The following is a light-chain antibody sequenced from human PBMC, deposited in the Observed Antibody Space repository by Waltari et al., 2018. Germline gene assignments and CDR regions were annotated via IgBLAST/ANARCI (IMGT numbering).Light chain of an antibody. CDR2: THK. CDR1: SSTIGGNT. V-gene: IGLV1-44*01. CDR3: VSWDDSLNGPV. Sequence: QSVLTQPPSASGTPGQRVTISCSGSSSTIGGNTVNWYQQPPGTAPQLLPHTHKQRPSGVPDRFSGSKSGTSASLAISGLQSDDEADYYCVSWDDSLNGPVFGGGTKLTVL. J-gene: IGLJ2*01.